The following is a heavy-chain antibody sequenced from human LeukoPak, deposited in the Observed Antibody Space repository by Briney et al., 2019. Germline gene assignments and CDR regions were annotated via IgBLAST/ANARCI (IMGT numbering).Heavy chain of an antibody. Sequence: ASVKVSCKTSGYTFTTYYIHWVRQAPGQGLEWLGIINPSGGTTTYAQKFQGRDTMTRDTSTSTVYMELNTLRSEDTAVYYCARGSNYYYDVTADYPRYWGQGTLVTVSS. CDR3: ARGSNYYYDVTADYPRY. V-gene: IGHV1-46*01. D-gene: IGHD3-22*01. CDR1: GYTFTTYY. J-gene: IGHJ4*02. CDR2: INPSGGTT.